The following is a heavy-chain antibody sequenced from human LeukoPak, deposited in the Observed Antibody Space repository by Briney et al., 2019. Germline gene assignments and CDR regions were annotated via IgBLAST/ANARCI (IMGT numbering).Heavy chain of an antibody. CDR3: AKTRSSTRGPYYYYGMDV. J-gene: IGHJ6*02. Sequence: GGSLRLSCAASGFTFDDYAMHWARQAPGKGLEWVSGISWNSGSIGYADSVKGRFTISRDNAKNSLYLQMNSLRAEDTALYYCAKTRSSTRGPYYYYGMDVWGQGTTVTVSS. CDR1: GFTFDDYA. D-gene: IGHD2-2*01. CDR2: ISWNSGSI. V-gene: IGHV3-9*01.